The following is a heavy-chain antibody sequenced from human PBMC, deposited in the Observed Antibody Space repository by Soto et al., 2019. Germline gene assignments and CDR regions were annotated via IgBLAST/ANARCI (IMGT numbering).Heavy chain of an antibody. CDR3: ANSIYSSSWYAFDY. J-gene: IGHJ4*02. V-gene: IGHV3-23*01. D-gene: IGHD6-13*01. CDR2: ISGSGGST. CDR1: GFTFSSYA. Sequence: GGPLRLSCAASGFTFSSYAMSWVRQAPGKGLEWVSAISGSGGSTYYADSVKGRFTISRDNSKNTLYLQMNSLRAEDTAVYYCANSIYSSSWYAFDYWGRGTLVTVSS.